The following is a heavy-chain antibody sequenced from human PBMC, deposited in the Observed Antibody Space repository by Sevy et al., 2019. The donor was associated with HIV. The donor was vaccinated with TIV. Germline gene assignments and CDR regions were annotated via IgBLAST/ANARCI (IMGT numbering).Heavy chain of an antibody. CDR2: INQDGSVK. CDR3: VKAIAKDGSF. V-gene: IGHV3-7*01. Sequence: GGSLRLSCVASGFSLNNYWMNWVRQAPGKGLEWVANINQDGSVKYYVDSVRGRFTISRDNARNLVFLQMSSLRVDDSALYYCVKAIAKDGSFWGQGTLVTVSS. D-gene: IGHD6-13*01. J-gene: IGHJ4*02. CDR1: GFSLNNYW.